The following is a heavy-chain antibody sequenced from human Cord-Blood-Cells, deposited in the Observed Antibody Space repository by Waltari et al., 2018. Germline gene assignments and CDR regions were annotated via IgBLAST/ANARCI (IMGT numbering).Heavy chain of an antibody. D-gene: IGHD1-1*01. Sequence: QVQLVQSGAEVRKPGASVKVSCKVSGYTLTELSMHWVRQAPGKGLEWMGGCDPEDGERIYAQKFQGRVTMTEDTSTDTAYMELGSLRSEDTAVYYCATAIGYTNYYFDYWGQGTLVTVSS. V-gene: IGHV1-24*01. CDR1: GYTLTELS. J-gene: IGHJ4*02. CDR2: CDPEDGER. CDR3: ATAIGYTNYYFDY.